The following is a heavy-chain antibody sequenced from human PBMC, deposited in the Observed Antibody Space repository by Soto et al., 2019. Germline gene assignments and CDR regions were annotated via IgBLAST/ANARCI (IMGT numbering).Heavy chain of an antibody. V-gene: IGHV2-26*01. D-gene: IGHD6-13*01. CDR3: ARTRSSWFLFVL. CDR1: GFSLSNARMG. CDR2: IFSNDEK. J-gene: IGHJ5*02. Sequence: QVTLKESGPVLVKPTETLTLTCTVSGFSLSNARMGVSWIRQPPGKALEWLAHIFSNDEKSYSTCLKSWLTYSKDTCKCLVHLRESHKGCGYTASYYCARTRSSWFLFVLCGQGTLVTVS.